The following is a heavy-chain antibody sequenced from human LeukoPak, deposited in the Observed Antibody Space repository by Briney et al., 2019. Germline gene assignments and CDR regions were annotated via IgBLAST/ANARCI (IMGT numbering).Heavy chain of an antibody. Sequence: SVKVSFKASGGTSNSHAISWVRQAPGQGLEWMGRIIPNLGTTNRAQNFQDRVTLTADKSTNTAYMELTSLTSDDTAVYYCATTNDGGGYQWGDFFDFWGQGTLVTVSS. J-gene: IGHJ4*02. CDR1: GGTSNSHA. D-gene: IGHD3-22*01. CDR3: ATTNDGGGYQWGDFFDF. V-gene: IGHV1-69*04. CDR2: IIPNLGTT.